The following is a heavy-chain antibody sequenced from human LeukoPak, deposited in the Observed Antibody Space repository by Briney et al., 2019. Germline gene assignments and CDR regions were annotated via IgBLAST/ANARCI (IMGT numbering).Heavy chain of an antibody. CDR1: GFTFSSYA. V-gene: IGHV3-23*01. CDR2: ISGSGGST. Sequence: PGGSLRLSCAASGFTFSSYAMSWVRQAPGKGLEWVSAISGSGGSTYYADSVKGRFTISRDNSKNTLYLQMNSLRAEATAVYYCAKESSPRVDYDFWSGYYIDSWGQGTLVTVSS. CDR3: AKESSPRVDYDFWSGYYIDS. D-gene: IGHD3-3*01. J-gene: IGHJ5*01.